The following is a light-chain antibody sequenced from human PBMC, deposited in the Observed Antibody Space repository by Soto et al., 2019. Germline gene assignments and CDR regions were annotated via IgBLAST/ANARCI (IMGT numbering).Light chain of an antibody. CDR3: QSYDSSLSGWV. Sequence: QSVRTQPPSVSGAPGQRVTISCTGSSSNIGAGYNVHWYQQLPGTAPKLLIYGSSNRPSGVPDRFSGSKSGTSASLAITGLQAEDEADYYCQSYDSSLSGWVFGGGTKVTVL. CDR2: GSS. J-gene: IGLJ3*02. V-gene: IGLV1-40*01. CDR1: SSNIGAGYN.